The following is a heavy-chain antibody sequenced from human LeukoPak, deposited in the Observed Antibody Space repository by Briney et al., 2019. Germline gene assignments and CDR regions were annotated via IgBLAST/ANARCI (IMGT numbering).Heavy chain of an antibody. Sequence: SETLSLTCTVSGGSISSYYWSWIRQPPGKGLEWIGYIYCSGSTNYNPSLKSRVTISVDTSKNQFSLKLSSVTAADTAVYYCARVGLAAADNYYYYYYMDVWGKGTTVTVSS. J-gene: IGHJ6*03. V-gene: IGHV4-59*01. CDR2: IYCSGST. D-gene: IGHD6-13*01. CDR1: GGSISSYY. CDR3: ARVGLAAADNYYYYYYMDV.